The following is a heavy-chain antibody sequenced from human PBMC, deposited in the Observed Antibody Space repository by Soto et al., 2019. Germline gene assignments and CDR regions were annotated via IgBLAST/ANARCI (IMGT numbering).Heavy chain of an antibody. CDR1: GVSGTTYT. V-gene: IGHV4-4*07. Sequence: PSEAQSVMCIVAGVSGTTYTWIWVRQPANKGLEWIGRLFSSVRATYSPSLTSRVRISMDTPENRIPLKLDSVTAADAGVHYFTRDGMTTGDTWGPGTLVTVSP. J-gene: IGHJ4*02. CDR2: LFSSVRA. CDR3: TRDGMTTGDT. D-gene: IGHD2-21*02.